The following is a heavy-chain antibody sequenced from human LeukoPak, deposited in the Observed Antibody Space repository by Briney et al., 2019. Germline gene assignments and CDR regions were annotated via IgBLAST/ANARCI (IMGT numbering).Heavy chain of an antibody. J-gene: IGHJ3*01. V-gene: IGHV4-30-4*01. CDR3: ARHPFSDGFDL. CDR1: GGSISSGDYY. CDR2: IYYSGST. Sequence: SETLSLTCTVSGGSISSGDYYWSWIRQPPGKGLEWIGYIYYSGSTYYNPSLKGRVTISVDTSKNQFSLNLNSVTAADTAMYYCARHPFSDGFDLWGQGTMVTVSS.